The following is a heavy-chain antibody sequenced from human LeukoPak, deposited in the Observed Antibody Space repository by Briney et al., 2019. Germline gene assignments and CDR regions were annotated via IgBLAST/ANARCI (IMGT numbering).Heavy chain of an antibody. CDR2: IIPIFGTA. CDR1: GGTFSSYA. CDR3: ARSLGGITGTTYIPRAPYDY. D-gene: IGHD1-7*01. J-gene: IGHJ4*02. V-gene: IGHV1-69*05. Sequence: ASVKVSCKASGGTFSSYAISWVRQAPGQGLEWMGGIIPIFGTANYAQKFQGRVTITTDKSTSTAYMELSSLRSEDTAVYYCARSLGGITGTTYIPRAPYDYWGQGTLVTVSS.